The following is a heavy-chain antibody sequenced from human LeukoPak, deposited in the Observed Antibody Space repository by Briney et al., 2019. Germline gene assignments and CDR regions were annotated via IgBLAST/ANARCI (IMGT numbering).Heavy chain of an antibody. Sequence: SETLSLTCTVSGGSISSYYWSWIRQPPGKGLEWIGYIYYSGSTNYNPSLKSRVTISVDTSKNQFSLKLSSVTAADTAVYYCARGFFWSGGGMDVWGKGTTVTVSS. CDR3: ARGFFWSGGGMDV. D-gene: IGHD3-3*01. J-gene: IGHJ6*03. CDR1: GGSISSYY. V-gene: IGHV4-59*01. CDR2: IYYSGST.